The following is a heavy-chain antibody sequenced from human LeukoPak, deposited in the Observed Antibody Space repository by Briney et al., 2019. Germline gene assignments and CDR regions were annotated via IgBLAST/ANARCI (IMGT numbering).Heavy chain of an antibody. V-gene: IGHV3-30*04. CDR1: GFTFSSYA. CDR2: ISYDGSNK. D-gene: IGHD4-17*01. Sequence: GRSLRLSCAASGFTFSSYAMHWVRQAPGKGLEWVAVISYDGSNKYYADSVKGRFTISRDNSMNTLYLQMNSLRAEDTAVYYCARAQRGGMTTVTIIDYWGQGTLVTVSS. J-gene: IGHJ4*02. CDR3: ARAQRGGMTTVTIIDY.